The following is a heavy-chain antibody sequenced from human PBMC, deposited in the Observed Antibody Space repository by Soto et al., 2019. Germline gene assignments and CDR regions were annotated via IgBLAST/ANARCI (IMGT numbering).Heavy chain of an antibody. J-gene: IGHJ1*01. CDR3: ARDLTVTTPLQYFQH. D-gene: IGHD4-17*01. V-gene: IGHV3-21*01. CDR1: GFTFSSYS. CDR2: ISSSSSYI. Sequence: GGSLRLSCAASGFTFSSYSMNWVRQAPGKGLEWVSSISSSSSYIYYADSVKGRFTISRDNAKNSLYLQMNSLRAEDTALYYCARDLTVTTPLQYFQHWGQGTLVTVSS.